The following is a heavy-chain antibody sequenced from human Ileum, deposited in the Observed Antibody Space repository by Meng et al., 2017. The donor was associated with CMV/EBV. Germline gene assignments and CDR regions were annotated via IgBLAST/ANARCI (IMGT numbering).Heavy chain of an antibody. CDR1: GGSISNYF. V-gene: IGHV4-59*01. CDR3: ARGGVENTILGY. Sequence: QVQLQESGPRVVKPSETLSLTCTVSGGSISNYFWTWIRQSPGKALEWIGYFYNSGNIDYNSSLKSRATTSVDTSKNQFSLKLSSVTAADTAVYYCARGGVENTILGYWGQGTLVTVSS. CDR2: FYNSGNI. D-gene: IGHD3-3*01. J-gene: IGHJ4*02.